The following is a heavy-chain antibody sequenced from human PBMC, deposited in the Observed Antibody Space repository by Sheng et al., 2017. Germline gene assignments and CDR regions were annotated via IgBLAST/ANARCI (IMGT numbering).Heavy chain of an antibody. D-gene: IGHD2-8*02. CDR2: ISNSGSTI. CDR1: GFTFSSHE. J-gene: IGHJ3*02. CDR3: ARATDVVYTFDI. V-gene: IGHV3-48*03. Sequence: EVQLVESGGGLVQPGGSLRLSCAASGFTFSSHEMNWVRQAPGKGLEWVSYISNSGSTIYYADSVKGRFTISRDNAKNSLYVQMNSLRAEDTAVYYCARATDVVYTFDIWGQGTMVTVSS.